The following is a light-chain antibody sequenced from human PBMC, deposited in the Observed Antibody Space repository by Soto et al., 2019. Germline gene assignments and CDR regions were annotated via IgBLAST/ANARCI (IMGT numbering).Light chain of an antibody. CDR2: GES. Sequence: EIVLTQSPGTLSLSPGERATLSCRASQSVSSSYLAWYQQKPGQAPRLLIYGESSRATGIPDRFSGSGSGTDFTLTISRLEPEDFAVYYCQQYGSSRSITFGQGTRLEIK. CDR1: QSVSSSY. CDR3: QQYGSSRSIT. J-gene: IGKJ5*01. V-gene: IGKV3-20*01.